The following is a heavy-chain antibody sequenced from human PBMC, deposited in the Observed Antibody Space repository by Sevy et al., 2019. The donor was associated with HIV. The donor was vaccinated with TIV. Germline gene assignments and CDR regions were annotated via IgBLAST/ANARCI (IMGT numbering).Heavy chain of an antibody. J-gene: IGHJ5*02. D-gene: IGHD6-6*01. CDR1: GGSFSGYY. CDR2: INHSGST. CDR3: ARGRGIAARPGWFDP. V-gene: IGHV4-34*01. Sequence: SETLSLTCAGYGGSFSGYYWSWIRQPPGKGLEWIGEINHSGSTNYNPSLKSRVTISVYTSKNQFSLKLNFVTAAETAVYYCARGRGIAARPGWFDPWGQGTLVTVSS.